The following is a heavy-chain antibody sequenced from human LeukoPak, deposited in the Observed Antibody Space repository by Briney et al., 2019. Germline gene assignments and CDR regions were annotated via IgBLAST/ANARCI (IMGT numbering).Heavy chain of an antibody. V-gene: IGHV4-39*07. CDR3: ARAEYGVRWFDP. D-gene: IGHD2-8*01. CDR1: GGSISSSSYY. J-gene: IGHJ5*02. CDR2: IYYSGSI. Sequence: PSETLSLTCTVSGGSISSSSYYWGWIRQPPGKGLEWIGSIYYSGSIYYNPSLKSRVTISVDTSKNQFSLKLSSVTAADTAVYYCARAEYGVRWFDPWGQGTLVTVSS.